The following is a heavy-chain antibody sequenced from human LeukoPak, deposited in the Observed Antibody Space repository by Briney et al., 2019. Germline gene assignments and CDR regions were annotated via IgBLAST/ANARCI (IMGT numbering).Heavy chain of an antibody. D-gene: IGHD1-1*01. V-gene: IGHV3-23*01. CDR3: ARETTLYYFDY. J-gene: IGHJ4*02. CDR1: GFTFSSYA. CDR2: ISGSGGST. Sequence: GGSLRLSCAASGFTFSSYAMSWVRQAPGRRLEWVSAISGSGGSTYYADSVKGRFTISRDNSKNTLYLQMNSLRAEDTAVYYCARETTLYYFDYWGQGTLVTVSS.